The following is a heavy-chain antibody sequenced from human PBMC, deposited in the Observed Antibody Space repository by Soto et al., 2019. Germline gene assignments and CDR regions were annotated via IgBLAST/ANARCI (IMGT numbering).Heavy chain of an antibody. V-gene: IGHV1-46*01. D-gene: IGHD3-16*01. J-gene: IGHJ6*02. CDR2: INPSGGTT. CDR1: GYTFTNYY. Sequence: ASVKVSCKASGYTFTNYYMHWVRQARGQGPEWMGIINPSGGTTTYAQKFQGRVTLTRDTSTGTFYLDLSSLRSEDTAVYYCARAQGGKSKTLGAYGMDVWGQGTQVTVYS. CDR3: ARAQGGKSKTLGAYGMDV.